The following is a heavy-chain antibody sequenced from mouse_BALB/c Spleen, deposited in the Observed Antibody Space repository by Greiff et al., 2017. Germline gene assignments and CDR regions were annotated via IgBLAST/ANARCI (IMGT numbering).Heavy chain of an antibody. V-gene: IGHV5-12-1*01. CDR2: ISSGGGST. D-gene: IGHD2-3*01. CDR3: ARRPYDGYWYFDV. J-gene: IGHJ1*01. CDR1: GFAFSSYD. Sequence: DVKLVESGGGLVKPGGSLKLSCAASGFAFSSYDMSWVRQTPEKRLEWVAYISSGGGSTYYPDTVKGRFTISRDNAKNTLYLQMSSLKSEDTAMYYCARRPYDGYWYFDVWGAGTTVTVSS.